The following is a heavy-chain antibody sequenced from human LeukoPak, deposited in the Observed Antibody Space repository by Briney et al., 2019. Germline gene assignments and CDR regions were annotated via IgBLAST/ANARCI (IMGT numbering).Heavy chain of an antibody. D-gene: IGHD4-17*01. CDR2: MLYTGNT. Sequence: IPSETLSLTCAVSGGSISNYFWNWIRHPPGKGLEWIGYMLYTGNTHYNPSLKSRLTISIDTSKNQLSLKLSSVTAADTAIYYCARSLRPRQGLDAYDVWGQGTMVTVSS. CDR3: ARSLRPRQGLDAYDV. V-gene: IGHV4-59*08. J-gene: IGHJ3*01. CDR1: GGSISNYF.